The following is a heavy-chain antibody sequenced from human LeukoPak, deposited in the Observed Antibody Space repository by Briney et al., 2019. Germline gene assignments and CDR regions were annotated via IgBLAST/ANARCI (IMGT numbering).Heavy chain of an antibody. J-gene: IGHJ4*02. Sequence: SETLSLTCAVYGGSFSGYYWSWIRQPPGKGLEWIGEINHSGSTNYNPSLKSRVTISVDTSKNQFSLKLSSVTAADTAVYYCARGLGYSYGYSPPRHGLDYWGQGTLVTVSS. V-gene: IGHV4-34*01. D-gene: IGHD5-18*01. CDR2: INHSGST. CDR1: GGSFSGYY. CDR3: ARGLGYSYGYSPPRHGLDY.